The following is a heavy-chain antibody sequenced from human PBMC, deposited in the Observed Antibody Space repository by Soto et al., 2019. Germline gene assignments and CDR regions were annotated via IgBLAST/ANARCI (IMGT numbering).Heavy chain of an antibody. D-gene: IGHD3-16*01. Sequence: GGSLRLSCAASGFTFSSYWMSWVRQAPGKGLEWVANIKQDGSEKYYVDSVKGRFTISRDNAKNSLYLQMNSLRAEDTAVYYCARETPEATVGDYYYYYYYMDVWGKGTTVTVSS. CDR2: IKQDGSEK. CDR3: ARETPEATVGDYYYYYYYMDV. CDR1: GFTFSSYW. V-gene: IGHV3-7*01. J-gene: IGHJ6*03.